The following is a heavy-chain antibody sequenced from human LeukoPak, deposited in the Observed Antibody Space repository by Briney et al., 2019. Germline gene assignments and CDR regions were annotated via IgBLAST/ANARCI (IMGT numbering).Heavy chain of an antibody. D-gene: IGHD1/OR15-1a*01. V-gene: IGHV3-23*01. CDR2: IPGSGVAT. CDR1: GFTFSSYA. Sequence: QAGGSLRLSCAASGFTFSSYAMSWVRQAPGGGLEWVSGIPGSGVATFYADSVKGRFTISRDNSKNTLFLQMNSLRAEDTAVYYCAKEVGMYGTPTLDFRGQGTLVTVSS. CDR3: AKEVGMYGTPTLDF. J-gene: IGHJ4*02.